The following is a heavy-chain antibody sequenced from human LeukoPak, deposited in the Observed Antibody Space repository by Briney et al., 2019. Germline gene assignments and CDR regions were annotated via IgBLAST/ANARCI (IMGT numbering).Heavy chain of an antibody. Sequence: SETLSLTCTVSGGSISSSSYYWGWIRQPPGKGLEWIGSIYHSGSTYYNPSLKSRVTISVDTSKNQFSLKLSSVTAADTAVYYCASPRLRLGELSSNPPFDYWGQGTLVTVSS. D-gene: IGHD3-16*02. V-gene: IGHV4-39*01. CDR2: IYHSGST. CDR3: ASPRLRLGELSSNPPFDY. CDR1: GGSISSSSYY. J-gene: IGHJ4*02.